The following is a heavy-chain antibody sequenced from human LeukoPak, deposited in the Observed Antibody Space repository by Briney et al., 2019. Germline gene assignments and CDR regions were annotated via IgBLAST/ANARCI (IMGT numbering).Heavy chain of an antibody. J-gene: IGHJ4*02. CDR3: ATLYDFPSDF. V-gene: IGHV3-30-3*01. Sequence: GGSLRLSCATSGFNFSGFAMNWVRQAPGKGPKWVAVILYNGDNKYYADSVKGRFIISRDNSKNTLFLQLNSLRPEDTAVYYCATLYDFPSDFWGQGTLVTVSS. CDR1: GFNFSGFA. D-gene: IGHD3-3*01. CDR2: ILYNGDNK.